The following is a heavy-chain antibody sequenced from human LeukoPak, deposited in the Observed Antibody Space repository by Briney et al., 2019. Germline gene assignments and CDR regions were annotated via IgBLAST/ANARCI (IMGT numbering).Heavy chain of an antibody. D-gene: IGHD2-21*01. CDR2: IYYSGST. J-gene: IGHJ4*02. CDR3: ARGGAYSHFDY. V-gene: IGHV4-61*01. CDR1: GGSISSSSYY. Sequence: SETLSLTCTVSGGSISSSSYYWSWIRRPPGKGLEWIGYIYYSGSTNYNPTLKSRVTISVDTSKNQFSLKLSSVTAADTAVYYCARGGAYSHFDYWGQGTLVTVSS.